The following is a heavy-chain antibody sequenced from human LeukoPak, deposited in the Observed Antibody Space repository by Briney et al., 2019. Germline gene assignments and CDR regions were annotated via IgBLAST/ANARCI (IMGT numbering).Heavy chain of an antibody. V-gene: IGHV4-39*01. CDR2: IYNSGST. CDR3: ARPAGSSSWGGLGYYFDY. J-gene: IGHJ4*02. Sequence: SETLSLTCTVSGGSISSSSYYWGWIRQPPGKGLEWIGRIYNSGSTYYNPSLKSRVTISVDTSKNQCSLKLSSVTAADTAVYYCARPAGSSSWGGLGYYFDYWGQGTLVTVSS. D-gene: IGHD6-6*01. CDR1: GGSISSSSYY.